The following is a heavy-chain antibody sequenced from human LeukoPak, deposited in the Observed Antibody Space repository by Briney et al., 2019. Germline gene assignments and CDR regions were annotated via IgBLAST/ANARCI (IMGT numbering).Heavy chain of an antibody. CDR2: IRYDGSNQ. V-gene: IGHV3-30*02. Sequence: GGSLRLSCAASGFTFTSYGMHWVRQAPGKGLEWVSFIRYDGSNQHYADSMKGRFTISRDNSKSTLYLQMNSLRSEDTAVYYCAKGGYCGSTTCHLLPYDYWGQGTLVTVSS. D-gene: IGHD2-2*01. CDR3: AKGGYCGSTTCHLLPYDY. J-gene: IGHJ4*02. CDR1: GFTFTSYG.